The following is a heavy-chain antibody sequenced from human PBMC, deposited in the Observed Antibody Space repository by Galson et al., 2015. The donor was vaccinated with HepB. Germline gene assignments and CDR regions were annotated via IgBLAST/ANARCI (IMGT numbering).Heavy chain of an antibody. CDR1: GGNFSSYA. J-gene: IGHJ6*02. CDR2: IIPNLGIA. CDR3: ARDTGFWVPAAQGDYYYYGMDV. Sequence: SVKVSCKASGGNFSSYAISWVRQPPGQGHEWMGRIIPNLGIANYAQKFQGRVTITADKSTSTAYMELSSLRSEDTAVYYCARDTGFWVPAAQGDYYYYGMDVWGQGTTVTVSS. V-gene: IGHV1-69*04. D-gene: IGHD2-2*01.